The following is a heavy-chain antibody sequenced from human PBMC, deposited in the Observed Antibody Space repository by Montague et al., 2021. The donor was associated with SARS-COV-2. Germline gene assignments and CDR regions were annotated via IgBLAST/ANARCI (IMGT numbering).Heavy chain of an antibody. Sequence: SPRLSCAASEFTFSSYSMNWVRQAPGKGLEWVSSISSSSSYIYYADSVKGRFTISRDNAKNSLYLQMNSLRAEDTAVYYCARDDFRIAAAVFDYWGQGTLVTVSS. CDR2: ISSSSSYI. D-gene: IGHD6-13*01. CDR3: ARDDFRIAAAVFDY. V-gene: IGHV3-21*01. CDR1: EFTFSSYS. J-gene: IGHJ4*02.